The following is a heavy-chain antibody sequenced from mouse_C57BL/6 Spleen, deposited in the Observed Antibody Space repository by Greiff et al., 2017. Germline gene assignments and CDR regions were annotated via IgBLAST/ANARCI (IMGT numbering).Heavy chain of an antibody. CDR2: IDPSDSDT. Sequence: QVQLQQPGAELVRPGSSVKLSCKASGYTFTSYWMHWVKQRPIQGLEWIGNIDPSDSDTHYNQKFKDKATLTVDKSSGTAYMQLSRLTSEDSAVYYCAREYYGSSTNWYLDVWGTGTTVTVSS. V-gene: IGHV1-52*01. CDR3: AREYYGSSTNWYLDV. J-gene: IGHJ1*03. CDR1: GYTFTSYW. D-gene: IGHD1-1*01.